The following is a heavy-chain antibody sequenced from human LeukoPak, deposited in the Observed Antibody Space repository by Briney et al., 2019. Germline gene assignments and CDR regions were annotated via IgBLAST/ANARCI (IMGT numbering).Heavy chain of an antibody. V-gene: IGHV4-59*01. CDR3: ARDPSGYFNY. J-gene: IGHJ4*02. CDR2: RHYSGST. CDR1: GGSISGYY. Sequence: SETLSLTCSVSGGSISGYYWSWIRQPPGKGLEWIGYRHYSGSTNYNPSLKSRVTISVDTSKNQFSLKLSSVTAADTAVYYCARDPSGYFNYWGQGTLATVSS. D-gene: IGHD3-22*01.